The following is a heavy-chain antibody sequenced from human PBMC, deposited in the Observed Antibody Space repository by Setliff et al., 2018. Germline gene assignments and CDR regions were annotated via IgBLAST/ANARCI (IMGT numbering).Heavy chain of an antibody. Sequence: PGESLTISCKASGYIFTNYWIGWVRQMPGKGLVWMGVIYPGDSDTRYSPSFRGQVTISADKSINTAYLQWSSLKASDTAIYYCTRHEDRNKCTSSSCYRENDAFDVWGQGAMVTVSS. D-gene: IGHD2-2*01. CDR1: GYIFTNYW. CDR2: IYPGDSDT. CDR3: TRHEDRNKCTSSSCYRENDAFDV. V-gene: IGHV5-51*01. J-gene: IGHJ3*01.